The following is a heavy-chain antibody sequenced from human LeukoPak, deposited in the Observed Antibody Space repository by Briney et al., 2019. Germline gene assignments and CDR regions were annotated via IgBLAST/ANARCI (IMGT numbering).Heavy chain of an antibody. D-gene: IGHD3-10*01. Sequence: SVKVYWKDSGRTGRSYAISWVRQAPGHWLEWLGGIIPIFGTANYAQKFQGRVTITTDESTSTAYMELSSLRSEDTAVYYCARRRLAGSGRRDYFDYWGQGTLVTVSS. CDR3: ARRRLAGSGRRDYFDY. CDR1: GRTGRSYA. V-gene: IGHV1-69*05. J-gene: IGHJ4*02. CDR2: IIPIFGTA.